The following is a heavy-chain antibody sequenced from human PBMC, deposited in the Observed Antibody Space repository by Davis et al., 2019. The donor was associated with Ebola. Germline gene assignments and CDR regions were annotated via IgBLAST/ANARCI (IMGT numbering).Heavy chain of an antibody. CDR2: ISSSSSYI. V-gene: IGHV3-21*01. D-gene: IGHD3-22*01. CDR1: GFTFSSYS. J-gene: IGHJ4*02. Sequence: PGGSLRLSCAASGFTFSSYSMNWVRQAPGKGLEWVSSISSSSSYIYYADSVKGRFTISRDNAKNSLYLQMNSLRAEDTAVYYCARDAYYYDSSGYTVHFDYWGQGTLVTVSS. CDR3: ARDAYYYDSSGYTVHFDY.